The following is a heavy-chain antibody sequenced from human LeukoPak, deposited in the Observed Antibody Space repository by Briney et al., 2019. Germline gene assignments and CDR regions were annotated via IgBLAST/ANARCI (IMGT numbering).Heavy chain of an antibody. CDR2: INNSGTT. Sequence: SETLSLTCTVSGGSISSHYWSWIRQPAGKGPEWIGRINNSGTTIYNPSLTGRATMSVDTTKNQISLKLNSVTVADTAVYYCARVEGAGWGCLDYWGQGTLVTVSS. CDR3: ARVEGAGWGCLDY. J-gene: IGHJ4*02. D-gene: IGHD6-19*01. CDR1: GGSISSHY. V-gene: IGHV4-4*07.